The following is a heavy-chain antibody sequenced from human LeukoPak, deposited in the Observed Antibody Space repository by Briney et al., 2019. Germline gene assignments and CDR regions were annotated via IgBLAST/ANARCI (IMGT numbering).Heavy chain of an antibody. CDR3: VRGKAFDI. Sequence: PGGSLRLSCAASGFTFSSYAMSWVRQVPGKGLEWVANIKQDESEKYYVDSVKCRCTISRDKAKNSMYLQLNRLRAEDTAVYYCVRGKAFDIWGQGAMVTVSS. CDR2: IKQDESEK. J-gene: IGHJ3*02. CDR1: GFTFSSYA. V-gene: IGHV3-7*01.